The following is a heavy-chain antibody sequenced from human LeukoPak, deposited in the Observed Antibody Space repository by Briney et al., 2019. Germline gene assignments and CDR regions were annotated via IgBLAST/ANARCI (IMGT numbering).Heavy chain of an antibody. Sequence: PGGSLRLSCAASGSTFRSYGMHWVRQAPGKGLEWVAFIRYDGSDKYYADSMKGRFTISRDNSQNTMYLQMNSLRAEDTAVYYCARRLATWLVDYWGQGTLLIVSS. CDR3: ARRLATWLVDY. V-gene: IGHV3-30*02. CDR2: IRYDGSDK. CDR1: GSTFRSYG. D-gene: IGHD3-9*01. J-gene: IGHJ4*02.